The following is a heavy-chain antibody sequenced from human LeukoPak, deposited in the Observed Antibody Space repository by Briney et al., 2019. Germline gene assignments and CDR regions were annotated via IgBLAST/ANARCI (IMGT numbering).Heavy chain of an antibody. CDR2: ISSSSSTI. J-gene: IGHJ4*02. V-gene: IGHV3-48*01. D-gene: IGHD5-12*01. Sequence: GGSLRLSCAASGFTFSSYSMNWVRQAPGKGLEWVSYISSSSSTIYYADSVKGRFTNSRDNAKNSLYLQMNSLRAEDTAVYYCARDLGNSGYEFDYWGQGTLVTVSS. CDR1: GFTFSSYS. CDR3: ARDLGNSGYEFDY.